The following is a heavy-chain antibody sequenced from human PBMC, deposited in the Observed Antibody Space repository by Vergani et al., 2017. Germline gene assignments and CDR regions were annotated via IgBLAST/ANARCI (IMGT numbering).Heavy chain of an antibody. J-gene: IGHJ6*02. Sequence: QVQLVQSGAEVKKPGSSVKVSCKASGGTFSSYTISWVRKAPGQGLEWMGRIIPILGIANYAQKFQGRVTIPADKSTSTAYLELSSLISEDTAVYYWAMDQEAAAALAYYYDGMDVWGQGTTVTVS. V-gene: IGHV1-69*02. CDR1: GGTFSSYT. D-gene: IGHD6-13*01. CDR2: IIPILGIA. CDR3: AMDQEAAAALAYYYDGMDV.